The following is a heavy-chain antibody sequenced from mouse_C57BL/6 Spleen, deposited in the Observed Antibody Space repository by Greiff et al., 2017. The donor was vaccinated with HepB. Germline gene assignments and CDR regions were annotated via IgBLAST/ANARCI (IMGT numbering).Heavy chain of an antibody. J-gene: IGHJ2*01. CDR2: IYPRSGNT. V-gene: IGHV1-81*01. CDR1: GYTFTSYG. Sequence: QVQLQQSGAELARPGASVKLSCKASGYTFTSYGISWVKQRTGQGLEWIGEIYPRSGNTYYNEKFKGKATLTADKSSSTAYMELRSLTSEDSAVYFCARQLRLQSSYYFDYWGQGTTLTVSS. D-gene: IGHD3-2*02. CDR3: ARQLRLQSSYYFDY.